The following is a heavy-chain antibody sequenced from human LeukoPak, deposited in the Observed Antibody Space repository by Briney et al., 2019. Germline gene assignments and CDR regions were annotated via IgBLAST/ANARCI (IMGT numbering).Heavy chain of an antibody. J-gene: IGHJ6*03. D-gene: IGHD3-3*01. CDR2: IYTSGST. Sequence: SETLSLTCTVSGGSISSYYWSWIRQPPGKGLEWIGYIYTSGSTNYNPSLKSRVTISVDTSKNQFSLKLSSVTAADTAVYYCARRITIFGVVNSSPYYYYYMDVWGKGTTVTVSS. CDR1: GGSISSYY. CDR3: ARRITIFGVVNSSPYYYYYMDV. V-gene: IGHV4-4*09.